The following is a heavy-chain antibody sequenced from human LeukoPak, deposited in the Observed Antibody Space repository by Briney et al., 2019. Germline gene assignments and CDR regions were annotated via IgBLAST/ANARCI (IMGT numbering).Heavy chain of an antibody. J-gene: IGHJ4*02. CDR2: IIPILGIA. V-gene: IGHV1-69*02. D-gene: IGHD2-2*01. Sequence: SVKVSXKASGGTFSSYTISWVRQAPGQGLEWMGRIIPILGIANYAQKFQGRVTITADKSTSTAYMELSSLRSEDTAVYYCARAAPCSSTSCPFDYWGQGTLVTVSS. CDR1: GGTFSSYT. CDR3: ARAAPCSSTSCPFDY.